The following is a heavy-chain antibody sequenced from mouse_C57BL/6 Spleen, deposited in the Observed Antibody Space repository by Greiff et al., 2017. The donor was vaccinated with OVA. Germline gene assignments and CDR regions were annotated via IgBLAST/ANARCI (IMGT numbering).Heavy chain of an antibody. D-gene: IGHD2-5*01. J-gene: IGHJ3*01. Sequence: QVQLQQPGTELVKPGASVKLSCKASGYTFTSYWMHWVKQRPGQGLEWIGNINPSNGGTNYNEQFKSKATLTVDKSSSSAYMQLSRLTSEDSSVYYSARYAYYSNYDWFAYWGQGTLVTVSA. CDR2: INPSNGGT. V-gene: IGHV1-53*01. CDR1: GYTFTSYW. CDR3: ARYAYYSNYDWFAY.